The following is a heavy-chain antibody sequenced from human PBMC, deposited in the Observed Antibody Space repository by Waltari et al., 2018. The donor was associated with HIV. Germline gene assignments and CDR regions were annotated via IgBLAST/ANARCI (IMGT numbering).Heavy chain of an antibody. Sequence: QVQLVQSGAEVKKPGASVKVSCKASGYTFTSYDINWVRQATGQGLEWMGWMNPNSGNTGFAQKFQGRVTMTRNTSISTAYMELSSLRSEDTAVYYCARLVRVIPAATYYYYYAMDVWGQGTTVTVSS. V-gene: IGHV1-8*01. CDR1: GYTFTSYD. J-gene: IGHJ6*02. CDR3: ARLVRVIPAATYYYYYAMDV. D-gene: IGHD2-2*01. CDR2: MNPNSGNT.